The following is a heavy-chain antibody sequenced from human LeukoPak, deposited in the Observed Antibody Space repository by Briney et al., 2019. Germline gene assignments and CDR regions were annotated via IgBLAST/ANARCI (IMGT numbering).Heavy chain of an antibody. V-gene: IGHV1-69*04. J-gene: IGHJ6*02. D-gene: IGHD6-13*01. Sequence: ASVKVSCKASGGTFSSYAISWVRQAPGQGLEWMGRIIPILGIANYAQKFQGRVTMTTDTSTSTAYMELRSLRSDDTAVYYCAGSIAAAGTTIYYYYGMDVWGQGTTVTVSS. CDR2: IIPILGIA. CDR3: AGSIAAAGTTIYYYYGMDV. CDR1: GGTFSSYA.